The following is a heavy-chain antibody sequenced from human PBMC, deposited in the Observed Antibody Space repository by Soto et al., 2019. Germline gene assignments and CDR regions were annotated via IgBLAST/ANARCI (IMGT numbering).Heavy chain of an antibody. D-gene: IGHD6-13*01. V-gene: IGHV1-3*01. Sequence: ASVKVSCEACRDSLSIDVVDWGLMTPGQRLEWMGWINAGNGNTKYSQKFQGRVTITRDTSASTAYMELSSLRSEDTAVYYCARVSSSWFPFDYWGQGTLVTVSS. CDR3: ARVSSSWFPFDY. CDR2: INAGNGNT. J-gene: IGHJ4*02. CDR1: RDSLSIDV.